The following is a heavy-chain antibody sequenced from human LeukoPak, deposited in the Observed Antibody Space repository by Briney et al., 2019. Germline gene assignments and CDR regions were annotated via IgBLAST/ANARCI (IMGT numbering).Heavy chain of an antibody. D-gene: IGHD3-10*01. CDR1: VFTVSSNY. V-gene: IGHV3-53*01. CDR2: IYSGGST. CDR3: ARALSSHSPIWFGDY. J-gene: IGHJ4*02. Sequence: GGSLRLSCAASVFTVSSNYMSWVRQAPGKGLEWVSVIYSGGSTYYADSVKGRFTISRDNSKNTLYLQMNSLRAEDTAVYYCARALSSHSPIWFGDYWGQGTLVTVSS.